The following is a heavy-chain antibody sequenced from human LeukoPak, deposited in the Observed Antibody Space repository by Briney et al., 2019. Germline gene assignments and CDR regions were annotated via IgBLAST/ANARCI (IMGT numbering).Heavy chain of an antibody. J-gene: IGHJ2*01. D-gene: IGHD5-24*01. Sequence: GGSLRLSCAASGFTFSSYWMNWVRQAPGKGLEWVANIKQDGSERYYVDSVKGRFTISRDNAKNSLYLQMNSLRAEDTAVYYCAKDHMRDGYNYGYWYFDLWGRDTLVTVSS. CDR2: IKQDGSER. CDR3: AKDHMRDGYNYGYWYFDL. CDR1: GFTFSSYW. V-gene: IGHV3-7*03.